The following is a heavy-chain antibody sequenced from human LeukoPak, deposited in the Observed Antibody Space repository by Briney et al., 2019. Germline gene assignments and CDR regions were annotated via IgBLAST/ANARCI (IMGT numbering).Heavy chain of an antibody. J-gene: IGHJ5*02. V-gene: IGHV5-51*01. CDR2: IYPGDSDT. CDR1: GYSFTSYW. D-gene: IGHD6-13*01. CDR3: ARRSSWYRLGTNWFDP. Sequence: GESLKISFKGSGYSFTSYWIGWVRQMPGKGLEWMGIIYPGDSDTRYSPSFQGQVTISADKSISTAYLQWSSLKASDTAMYYCARRSSWYRLGTNWFDPLGQGTLVTVSS.